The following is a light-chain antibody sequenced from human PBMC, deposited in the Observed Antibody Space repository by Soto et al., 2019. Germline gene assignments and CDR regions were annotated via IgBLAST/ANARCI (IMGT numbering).Light chain of an antibody. Sequence: DIVLTQIPDSLTLSLGETATIKCKSSQSLLYRSTNNNYLAWYQQKPGQSPKVIMYWASTRASGVPDRFSGSGSGTDLTLTIRNLQPEDVAVYYCHQYYTPQITFGGGTKV. J-gene: IGKJ4*01. V-gene: IGKV4-1*01. CDR2: WAS. CDR1: QSLLYRSTNNNY. CDR3: HQYYTPQIT.